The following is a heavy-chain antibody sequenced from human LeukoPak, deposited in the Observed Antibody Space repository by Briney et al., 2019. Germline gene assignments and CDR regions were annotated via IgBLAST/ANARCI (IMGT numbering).Heavy chain of an antibody. J-gene: IGHJ3*02. V-gene: IGHV4-34*01. CDR1: GGSFSGYY. CDR2: INHSGST. CDR3: ARHIGGDYGDSNVEAFDI. Sequence: SETLSLTCAVYGGSFSGYYWSWIRQPPGKGLEWIGEINHSGSTNYNPSLKSRVTISVDTSKNQFSLKLSSVTAADTGVYYCARHIGGDYGDSNVEAFDIWGQGTMVTVSS. D-gene: IGHD4-17*01.